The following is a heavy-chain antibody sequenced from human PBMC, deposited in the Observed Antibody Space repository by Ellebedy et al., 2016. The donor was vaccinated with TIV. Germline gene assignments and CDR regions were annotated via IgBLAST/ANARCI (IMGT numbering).Heavy chain of an antibody. CDR3: ARHFLGSTPDY. D-gene: IGHD3-10*01. V-gene: IGHV5-10-1*01. J-gene: IGHJ4*02. CDR2: FYPSDSYP. Sequence: GESLKISCKGSGYSFTSYWNSWVRQMPGKGLEWLGKFYPSDSYPNYSPSFQGHVTISADKSISTAYLQWSSLKASDTAMYYCARHFLGSTPDYWGQGTLVTVSS. CDR1: GYSFTSYW.